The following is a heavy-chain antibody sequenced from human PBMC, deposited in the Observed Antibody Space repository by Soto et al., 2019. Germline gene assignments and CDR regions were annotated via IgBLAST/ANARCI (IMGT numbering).Heavy chain of an antibody. D-gene: IGHD3-10*01. CDR3: AKGAWGSEVYGSGSYTDY. CDR1: GFIFSNYG. CDR2: ISGSGGST. J-gene: IGHJ4*02. V-gene: IGHV3-23*01. Sequence: GGSLRLSCAASGFIFSNYGMSWVRQAPGKGLEWVSVISGSGGSTYFADSVKGRFTISRDNSKNTLYLQMNSLRAEDTALYYCAKGAWGSEVYGSGSYTDYWGQGTLVTVSS.